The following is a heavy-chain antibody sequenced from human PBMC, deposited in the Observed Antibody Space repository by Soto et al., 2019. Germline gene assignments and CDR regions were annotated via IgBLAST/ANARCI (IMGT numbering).Heavy chain of an antibody. J-gene: IGHJ4*02. D-gene: IGHD6-19*01. CDR2: INSDGSST. CDR1: GFTFSSYW. V-gene: IGHV3-74*01. CDR3: AVSVAGPTDIGY. Sequence: EVQLVESGGGLVQPGGSLRLSCAASGFTFSSYWMHWVRQAPGKGLVWVSRINSDGSSTSYADSVKGRFTFSRDNAKNTLYLQMNSLRAEYTAVYYCAVSVAGPTDIGYWGQGTLVTVYS.